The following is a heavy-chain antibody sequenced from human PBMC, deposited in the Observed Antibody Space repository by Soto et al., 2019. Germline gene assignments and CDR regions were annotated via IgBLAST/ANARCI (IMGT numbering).Heavy chain of an antibody. D-gene: IGHD6-19*01. CDR2: ISSSSSTI. CDR1: GFTFSSYS. J-gene: IGHJ6*02. V-gene: IGHV3-48*01. CDR3: ASAEGGWYSGGMDV. Sequence: EVQLVESGGGLVQPGGSLRLSCAASGFTFSSYSMNWVRQAPGKGLEWVSYISSSSSTIYYADSVKGRFTISRDNAKNSRYLQMNSLRAEDTAVYYCASAEGGWYSGGMDVWGQGTTVTVSS.